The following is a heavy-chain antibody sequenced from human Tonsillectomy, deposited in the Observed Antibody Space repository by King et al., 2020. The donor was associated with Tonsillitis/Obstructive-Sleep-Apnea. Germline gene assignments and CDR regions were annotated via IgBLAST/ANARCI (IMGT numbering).Heavy chain of an antibody. D-gene: IGHD2-8*01. CDR3: ASDMVLEAGGDAFDI. CDR2: IYYSGNT. Sequence: QLQESGPGLVKPSETLSLTCTVSGGSISSYSWSWIRQPPGKGLEWIGYIYYSGNTNYNPSLKSRVTISVDTSKNQFSLKLSSVTAADTAVYYWASDMVLEAGGDAFDIWGQGTMVTVSS. CDR1: GGSISSYS. J-gene: IGHJ3*02. V-gene: IGHV4-59*01.